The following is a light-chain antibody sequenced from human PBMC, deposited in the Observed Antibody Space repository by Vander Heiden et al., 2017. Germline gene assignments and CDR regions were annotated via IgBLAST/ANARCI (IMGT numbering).Light chain of an antibody. CDR1: QGISSY. CDR2: AAS. J-gene: IGKJ2*01. V-gene: IGKV1-9*01. CDR3: QQLNSYPQT. Sequence: IQLTQSPSSLSASVGDRVPITSRARQGISSYLAWYQQKPGKAPKLLIYAASTVQSGVPSRFSGSGYGTDFTLTISSLQPEDFATYYCQQLNSYPQTFGQGTKLEIK.